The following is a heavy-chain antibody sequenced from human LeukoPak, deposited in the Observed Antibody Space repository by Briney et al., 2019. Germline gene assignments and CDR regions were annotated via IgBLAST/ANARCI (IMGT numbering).Heavy chain of an antibody. CDR3: ASPGANYDILTGYSFDY. Sequence: GGSLRLSCAASEFTFSSYSMNWVRQAPGKGLEWVSSISSSSSYIYYADSVKGRFTISRDNAKNSLYLQMNSLRAEDTAVYYCASPGANYDILTGYSFDYWGQGTLVTVSS. V-gene: IGHV3-21*01. CDR1: EFTFSSYS. J-gene: IGHJ4*02. D-gene: IGHD3-9*01. CDR2: ISSSSSYI.